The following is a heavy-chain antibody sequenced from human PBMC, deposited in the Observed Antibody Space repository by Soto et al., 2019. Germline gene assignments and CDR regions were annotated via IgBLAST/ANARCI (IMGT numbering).Heavy chain of an antibody. CDR3: ARGGTIPVTTLGDY. J-gene: IGHJ4*02. V-gene: IGHV3-48*02. CDR1: GFTFRSYN. CDR2: ISSSSSTI. Sequence: GGSLRLSCAASGFTFRSYNINWVRQAPGKGLDWLSYISSSSSTIYYADSVKGRFTISRDNAKNSLYLQMNSLRDDDTAMYYSARGGTIPVTTLGDYWGQGTLVTVSS. D-gene: IGHD3-16*01.